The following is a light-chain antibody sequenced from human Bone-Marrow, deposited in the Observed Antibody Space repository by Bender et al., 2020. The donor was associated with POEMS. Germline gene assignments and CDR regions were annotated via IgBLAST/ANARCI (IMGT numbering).Light chain of an antibody. CDR1: TTDVGSYNI. CDR3: SSYAGINTVI. CDR2: DVT. Sequence: QSALTQPASVSGSPGQSITISCAGTTTDVGSYNIVSWYQQHPGKAPKLMIYDVTKRPSGVPDRFSGSKSGSTASLTVSGLQAEDEADYYCSSYAGINTVIFGGGTKVTVL. V-gene: IGLV2-14*02. J-gene: IGLJ2*01.